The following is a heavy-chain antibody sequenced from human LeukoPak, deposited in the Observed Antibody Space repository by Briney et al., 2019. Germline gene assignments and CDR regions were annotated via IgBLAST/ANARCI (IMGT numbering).Heavy chain of an antibody. J-gene: IGHJ5*02. Sequence: GASVKVSCKASGGTFSSYAISWVRQAPGQGLEWMGRIIPILGIANYAQKFQGRVTITADKSTSTAYMELSSLRSEDTAVYYCARDDWNSGSSPFDPWGQGTLVTVSS. CDR2: IIPILGIA. CDR1: GGTFSSYA. V-gene: IGHV1-69*04. D-gene: IGHD1-26*01. CDR3: ARDDWNSGSSPFDP.